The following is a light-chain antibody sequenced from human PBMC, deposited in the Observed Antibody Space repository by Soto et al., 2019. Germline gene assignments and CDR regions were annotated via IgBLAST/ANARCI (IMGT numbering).Light chain of an antibody. Sequence: NVMRQSPGRLALPPGEKTTRSCRASQSISFSYLAWYQQKPGQAPRLLIFRASSRATGIPDRFSGSGSGTDFTHTISRLEPEEFAVYYCQQYDSSLTCGGGTKVDIK. CDR1: QSISFSY. CDR3: QQYDSSLT. V-gene: IGKV3-20*01. CDR2: RAS. J-gene: IGKJ4*01.